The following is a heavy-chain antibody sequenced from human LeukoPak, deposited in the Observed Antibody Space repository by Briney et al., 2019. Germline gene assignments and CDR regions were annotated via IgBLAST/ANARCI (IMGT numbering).Heavy chain of an antibody. CDR2: ISSSSSYI. J-gene: IGHJ3*02. Sequence: GGSLRLSCAASGFTFSSYSMNWVRRAPGKGLEWVSFISSSSSYIHYADSVKGRFTISRDNAKNSLYLQMNSLRDEDTAVYYCARDRGYGDYVGAFDIWGQGTMVTVSS. CDR3: ARDRGYGDYVGAFDI. D-gene: IGHD4-17*01. V-gene: IGHV3-21*01. CDR1: GFTFSSYS.